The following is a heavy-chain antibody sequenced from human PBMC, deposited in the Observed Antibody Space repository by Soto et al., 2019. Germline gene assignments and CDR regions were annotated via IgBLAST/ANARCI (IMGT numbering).Heavy chain of an antibody. V-gene: IGHV4-59*08. CDR1: GDSISTYY. CDR3: ARRLFGTGGFDH. CDR2: VYFSGST. Sequence: SETLSLTCTISGDSISTYYWTWFRQPPGKGLEWIGYVYFSGSTNSNPSLRSRASISVDKANNQFSLKLTSMSAADTAVYYCARRLFGTGGFDHWGQGRLVTVSS. J-gene: IGHJ4*02. D-gene: IGHD3-10*01.